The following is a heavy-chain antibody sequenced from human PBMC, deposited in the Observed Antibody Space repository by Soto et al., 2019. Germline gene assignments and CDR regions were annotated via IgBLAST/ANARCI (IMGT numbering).Heavy chain of an antibody. CDR1: SGSISSSNW. CDR2: IYHSGST. Sequence: QVQLQESGPGLVKPSGTLSLTCAVSSGSISSSNWWSWVRQPPGKGLEWIGEIYHSGSTNYNPSLKRRVTISVGKSKNQFSLKLSSVTAADTAVYYCARMGIGYCSGGSCYPNWFDPWGQGTLVTVSS. J-gene: IGHJ5*02. V-gene: IGHV4-4*02. D-gene: IGHD2-15*01. CDR3: ARMGIGYCSGGSCYPNWFDP.